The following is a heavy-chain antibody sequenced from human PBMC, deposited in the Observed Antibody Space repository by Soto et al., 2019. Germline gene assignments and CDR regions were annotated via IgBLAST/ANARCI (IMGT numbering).Heavy chain of an antibody. Sequence: EVQLVESGGGLVQPGGSLRLSCAASGFTFSDHYMDWVRQAPGKGLEWVGRTRNKADSYTTEYAASVKGRFTISRDDSKNSLYLQKNSLKTEDTAVYYCTRLWGYSSGQPAPIDYWGQGTLVTVSS. CDR3: TRLWGYSSGQPAPIDY. J-gene: IGHJ4*02. D-gene: IGHD6-25*01. V-gene: IGHV3-72*01. CDR2: TRNKADSYTT. CDR1: GFTFSDHY.